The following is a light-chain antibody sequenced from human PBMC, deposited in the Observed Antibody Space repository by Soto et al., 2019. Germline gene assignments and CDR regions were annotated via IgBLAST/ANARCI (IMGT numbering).Light chain of an antibody. V-gene: IGKV2-30*02. J-gene: IGKJ1*01. CDR1: QSRLHSDGNTY. CDR3: MQGAHWPRT. Sequence: VVMTQSPLSLPVTPGEPVSIFCRCSQSRLHSDGNTYLTWFTQRPGQSPRRMIYRVSGRDSGVPDRFSGSGSGTDFTLKISRVEAEDLGVDDCMQGAHWPRTFGQGTKVDI. CDR2: RVS.